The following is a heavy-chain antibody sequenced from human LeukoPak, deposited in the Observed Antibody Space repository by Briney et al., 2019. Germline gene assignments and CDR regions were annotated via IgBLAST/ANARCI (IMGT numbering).Heavy chain of an antibody. CDR1: AFTFSSYG. Sequence: GGSLRLSCAASAFTFSSYGMHWVRQAPGKGLEWVAVIWYDGSNKYYADSVKGRFTISRDNSKNTLYLQMHSLRAEDTAVYYCAREWNDYGDYPEPQNYYYYGMDVWGQGTTVTVSS. J-gene: IGHJ6*02. CDR3: AREWNDYGDYPEPQNYYYYGMDV. CDR2: IWYDGSNK. D-gene: IGHD4-17*01. V-gene: IGHV3-33*01.